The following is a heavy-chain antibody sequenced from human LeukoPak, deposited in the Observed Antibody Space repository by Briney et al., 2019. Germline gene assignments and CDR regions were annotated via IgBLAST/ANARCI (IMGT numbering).Heavy chain of an antibody. Sequence: GGSLRLSCVGSGFTFSDKWMSWVRQAPGKGPEWVASIKKDGSQKYYVDSVKGRFTISRDNAQDSLYLQMSSLRVEDTAIYSCARVGWELLNLHFDPWGQGTLVTVSS. D-gene: IGHD1-26*01. J-gene: IGHJ5*02. CDR2: IKKDGSQK. V-gene: IGHV3-7*03. CDR1: GFTFSDKW. CDR3: ARVGWELLNLHFDP.